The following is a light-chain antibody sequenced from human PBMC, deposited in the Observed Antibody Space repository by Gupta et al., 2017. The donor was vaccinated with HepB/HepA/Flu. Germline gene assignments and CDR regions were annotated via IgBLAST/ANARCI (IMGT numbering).Light chain of an antibody. J-gene: IGLJ1*01. CDR1: SLRNSY. CDR3: NSQDSSRKQYV. Sequence: SSELTQDPAVSVALGQTVRITCQGDSLRNSYASWFQQKPGQAPILVIYNKNNRPSAIPDRFSGSTSGNTASFTTTGAQAEEEADYYCNSQDSSRKQYVFGTGTRLTVL. CDR2: NKN. V-gene: IGLV3-19*01.